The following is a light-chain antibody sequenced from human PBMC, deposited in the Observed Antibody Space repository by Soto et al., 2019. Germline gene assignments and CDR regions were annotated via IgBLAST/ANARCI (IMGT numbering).Light chain of an antibody. Sequence: EIVLTQSPGTLSLSPGERATLSCRASQSVSGSYLAWYQQKPGQAPRLLIYGASRRATGIPDRFSGRGSGTDFTLTISRLEPEDFAVYYCQQYGTSPPITFGQGTRLEIK. CDR3: QQYGTSPPIT. J-gene: IGKJ5*01. CDR1: QSVSGSY. V-gene: IGKV3-20*01. CDR2: GAS.